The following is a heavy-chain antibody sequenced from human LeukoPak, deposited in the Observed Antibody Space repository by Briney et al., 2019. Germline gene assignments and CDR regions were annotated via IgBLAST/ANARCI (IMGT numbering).Heavy chain of an antibody. CDR1: GFSFSTYS. V-gene: IGHV3-48*04. CDR2: ISVSGRTI. Sequence: PGGSLRLSRAASGFSFSTYSMNWVRQAPGKGLEWVSYISVSGRTIYYADSVKGRFTISRDNTKNSLFLQMNSLRAGDTAVYYCARGSSISWYSDYWGQGSLVTVSS. D-gene: IGHD2-2*01. CDR3: ARGSSISWYSDY. J-gene: IGHJ4*02.